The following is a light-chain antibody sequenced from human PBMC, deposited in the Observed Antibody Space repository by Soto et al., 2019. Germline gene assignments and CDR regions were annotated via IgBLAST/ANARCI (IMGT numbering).Light chain of an antibody. J-gene: IGKJ1*01. V-gene: IGKV3-15*01. CDR2: GAS. Sequence: EILLTQSPATLSLSPGERATLSCRASQSVSRDLAWYQQKPGQAPLLLIYGASNRAPSIPARFSGSGSGTDFTLTISRLQSEDFAVYYCQQYAKWPTWTFGQGTQLDIK. CDR3: QQYAKWPTWT. CDR1: QSVSRD.